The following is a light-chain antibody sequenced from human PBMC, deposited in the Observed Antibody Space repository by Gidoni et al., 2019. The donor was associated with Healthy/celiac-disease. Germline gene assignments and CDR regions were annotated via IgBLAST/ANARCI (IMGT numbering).Light chain of an antibody. CDR2: DAS. CDR3: QQRSNGGT. V-gene: IGKV3-11*01. J-gene: IGKJ1*01. Sequence: EIVLTQSPATLSLSPGERATLSCRASQSVSSYLAWYQQNPGQAPRLLIYDASNRATGIPARFSGSGSGTDFTLTISSLEPEDFAVYYCQQRSNGGTFGQGTKVEIK. CDR1: QSVSSY.